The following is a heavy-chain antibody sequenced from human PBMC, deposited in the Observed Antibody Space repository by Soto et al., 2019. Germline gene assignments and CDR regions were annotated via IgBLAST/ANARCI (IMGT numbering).Heavy chain of an antibody. J-gene: IGHJ6*02. V-gene: IGHV1-2*04. Sequence: ASVKVSCKASGYTFTGYYMHWVRQAPGQGLEWKGWINPNSGGTNYAQKFQGWVTMTRDTSTSTAYMELSRLRSDDTAVYYCASSGVWYSSSWSQYDYYGMDVWGQGTTVTVS. D-gene: IGHD6-13*01. CDR3: ASSGVWYSSSWSQYDYYGMDV. CDR1: GYTFTGYY. CDR2: INPNSGGT.